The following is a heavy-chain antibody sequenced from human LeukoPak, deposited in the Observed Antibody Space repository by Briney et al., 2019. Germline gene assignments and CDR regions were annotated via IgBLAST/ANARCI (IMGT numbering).Heavy chain of an antibody. D-gene: IGHD4-23*01. CDR3: ARAYGGSYYYYYYMDV. CDR1: GFTFSSYE. V-gene: IGHV3-48*03. CDR2: ISSSGSTI. Sequence: SGGSLRLSCAASGFTFSSYEMNWVRQAPGKGLEWVSYISSSGSTIYYADSVKGRFTISRDNAKNSLYLQRNSLRAEDTAVYYCARAYGGSYYYYYYMDVWGKGTTVTVSS. J-gene: IGHJ6*03.